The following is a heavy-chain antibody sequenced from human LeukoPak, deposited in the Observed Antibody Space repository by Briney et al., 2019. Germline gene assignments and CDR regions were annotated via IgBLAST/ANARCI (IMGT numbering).Heavy chain of an antibody. CDR1: GFSFSNYW. Sequence: PGGSLRLSCAASGFSFSNYWMHWVRQTPGKGLVWVSRMNSDGSNTFYADAVKGRFTISRDNSKNTLYLQMNSLRAEDTAVYYCARVDYGDYVGKEDYWGQGTLVTVSS. V-gene: IGHV3-74*01. CDR3: ARVDYGDYVGKEDY. J-gene: IGHJ4*02. D-gene: IGHD4-17*01. CDR2: MNSDGSNT.